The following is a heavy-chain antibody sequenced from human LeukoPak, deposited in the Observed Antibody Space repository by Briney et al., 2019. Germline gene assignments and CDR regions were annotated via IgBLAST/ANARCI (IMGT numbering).Heavy chain of an antibody. CDR3: GRHAYGGSPPLS. CDR1: RFTFSSYG. CDR2: ISSDGSNK. Sequence: GGSLRLSCAASRFTFSSYGMHWVRQAPGKGLEWVAVISSDGSNKYYADSVKGRFTISRDNAKNTVYLQMNNLRAEDTALYYCGRHAYGGSPPLSWGQGALVTVSS. J-gene: IGHJ4*02. D-gene: IGHD3-10*01. V-gene: IGHV3-30*03.